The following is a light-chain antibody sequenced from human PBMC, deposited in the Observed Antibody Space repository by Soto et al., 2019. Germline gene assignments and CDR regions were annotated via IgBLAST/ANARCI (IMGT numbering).Light chain of an antibody. CDR2: DAS. J-gene: IGKJ5*01. CDR1: QSVSSY. CDR3: KQRINWPLIT. V-gene: IGKV3-11*01. Sequence: EIVLTQSPATLSLSPGERATLSCRASQSVSSYLAWYQQKPGQAPRLLIYDASNRATGIPARFSGSGSGTDFTLTISSLEPEDFAVYYCKQRINWPLITFGQGTRLEIK.